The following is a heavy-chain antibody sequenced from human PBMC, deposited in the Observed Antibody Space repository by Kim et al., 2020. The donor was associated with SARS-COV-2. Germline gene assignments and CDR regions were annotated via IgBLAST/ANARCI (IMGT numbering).Heavy chain of an antibody. J-gene: IGHJ3*02. CDR2: IYPGDSDT. Sequence: GESLKISCKGSGYSFTSYWIGWVRQMPGKGLEWMGIIYPGDSDTRYSPSFQGQVTISADKSISTAYLQWSSLKASDTAMYYCARTFWSGYSSTHDAFDIWGQGTMVTVSS. V-gene: IGHV5-51*01. D-gene: IGHD3-3*01. CDR1: GYSFTSYW. CDR3: ARTFWSGYSSTHDAFDI.